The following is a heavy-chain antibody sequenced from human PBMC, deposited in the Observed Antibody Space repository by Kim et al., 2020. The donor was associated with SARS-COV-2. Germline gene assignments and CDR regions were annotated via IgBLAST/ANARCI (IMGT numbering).Heavy chain of an antibody. D-gene: IGHD3-10*01. CDR1: GDSVSSNSAA. CDR3: ARDQVTMVRGVIITRYYYYGMDV. CDR2: TYYRSKWYN. V-gene: IGHV6-1*01. J-gene: IGHJ6*02. Sequence: SQTLSLTCAISGDSVSSNSAAWNWIRQSPSRGLEWLGRTYYRSKWYNDYAVSVKSRITINPDTSKNQFSLQLNSVTPEDTAVYYCARDQVTMVRGVIITRYYYYGMDVWGQGTTVTVSS.